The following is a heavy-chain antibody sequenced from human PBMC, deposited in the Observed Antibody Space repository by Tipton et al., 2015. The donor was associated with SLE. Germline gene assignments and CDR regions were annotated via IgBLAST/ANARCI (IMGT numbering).Heavy chain of an antibody. D-gene: IGHD2-2*01. J-gene: IGHJ4*02. Sequence: TLSLTCAVSGGSISSSNWWSWVRQPPGKGLEWIGEIYHSGSTNYNPSLKSRVTISVDKSKNQFSLKLSSVTAADTAVYYCARALRYQLLPRAYFDYWGQGTLVTVSS. CDR3: ARALRYQLLPRAYFDY. CDR1: GGSISSSNW. CDR2: IYHSGST. V-gene: IGHV4-4*02.